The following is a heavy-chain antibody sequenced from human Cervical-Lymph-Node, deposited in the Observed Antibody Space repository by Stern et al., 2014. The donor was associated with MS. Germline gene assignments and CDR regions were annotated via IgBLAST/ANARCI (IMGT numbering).Heavy chain of an antibody. CDR3: ARGFVSTANWFDH. CDR1: GYTFTSHY. Sequence: QVQLVQSGAEVKKPGASVTVSCKASGYTFTSHYIHWVRQAPGQGLEWMGICNPSSYSTIAAPLFQGRLTMTWDTSTSTVNMHLSSLTSEDTAVYYCARGFVSTANWFDHWGQGTLVTVSS. J-gene: IGHJ5*02. V-gene: IGHV1-46*01. D-gene: IGHD3-10*01. CDR2: CNPSSYST.